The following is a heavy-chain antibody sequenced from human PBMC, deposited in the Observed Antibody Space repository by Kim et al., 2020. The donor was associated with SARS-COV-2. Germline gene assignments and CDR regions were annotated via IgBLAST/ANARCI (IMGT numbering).Heavy chain of an antibody. CDR3: AGEDSSSLRMYYYYGMDV. D-gene: IGHD6-13*01. CDR2: SYYSGST. V-gene: IGHV4-39*02. CDR1: GGSISSSSYY. J-gene: IGHJ6*02. Sequence: SETLSLTCTVSGGSISSSSYYWGWIRQPPGKGLEWIGSSYYSGSTYYNPSLKSRVTISVDTSKNQFSLKLSSVTAADTAVYYCAGEDSSSLRMYYYYGMDVWGQGTTVTVSS.